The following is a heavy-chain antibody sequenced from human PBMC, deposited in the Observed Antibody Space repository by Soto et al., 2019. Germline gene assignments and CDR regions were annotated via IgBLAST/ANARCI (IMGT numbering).Heavy chain of an antibody. CDR2: ISSSSSTI. J-gene: IGHJ5*02. V-gene: IGHV3-48*02. D-gene: IGHD3-3*01. CDR3: ARVIWSGHLTSDL. CDR1: GFTFSSNS. Sequence: EVQVVESGGGLVQPGGSLRLSCAASGFTFSSNSMNWVRQAPGKGLEWISYISSSSSTIYADSVKGRFTISSDNAKNSLYLQMNSLGDEDMAVYYCARVIWSGHLTSDLWGQGTLVTVSS.